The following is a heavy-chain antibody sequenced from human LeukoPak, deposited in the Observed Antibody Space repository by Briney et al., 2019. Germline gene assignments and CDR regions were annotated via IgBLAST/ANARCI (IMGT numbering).Heavy chain of an antibody. V-gene: IGHV3-48*01. CDR1: GFTFSSYS. Sequence: GGSLRLSCAASGFTFSSYSMNWVRQAPGKGLEWVSYISSSSSIIYYADSVKGRFTISRDNDKNSLYLQMNSLRAEDTAVHYCARVVVVPAAIFSDYWGQGTLVTVSS. CDR2: ISSSSSII. CDR3: ARVVVVPAAIFSDY. D-gene: IGHD2-2*01. J-gene: IGHJ4*02.